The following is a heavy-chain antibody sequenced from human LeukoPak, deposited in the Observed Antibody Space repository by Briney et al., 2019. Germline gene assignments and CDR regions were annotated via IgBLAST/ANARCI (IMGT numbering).Heavy chain of an antibody. CDR2: IYYSGIT. V-gene: IGHV4-39*02. Sequence: SETLSLTCTVSGVSISSSSYYWGWIRQPPGKGLEWIGSIYYSGITYYNPSLKSRVTISVDTSKNQFSLKLSSVTAADTAVYYCATEGYCSGGSCYTFDYWGQGTLVTVSS. CDR1: GVSISSSSYY. CDR3: ATEGYCSGGSCYTFDY. D-gene: IGHD2-15*01. J-gene: IGHJ4*02.